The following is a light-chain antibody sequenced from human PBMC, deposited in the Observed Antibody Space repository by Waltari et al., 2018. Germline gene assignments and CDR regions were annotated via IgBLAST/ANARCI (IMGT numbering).Light chain of an antibody. CDR2: EVS. J-gene: IGLJ2*01. V-gene: IGLV2-14*01. Sequence: QSALTQPASVSGSPGQSITISCTGPSSDVGGDNYVSWYQQHPGKAPKLMIYEVSNWPSGVSNRFSGSKSGNTASLTISGLQAEDEADYYCSSYTSSSTLVFGGGTKLTVL. CDR1: SSDVGGDNY. CDR3: SSYTSSSTLV.